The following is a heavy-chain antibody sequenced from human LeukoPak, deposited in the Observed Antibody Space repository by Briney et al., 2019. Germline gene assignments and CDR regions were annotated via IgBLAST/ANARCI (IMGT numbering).Heavy chain of an antibody. D-gene: IGHD2-21*02. CDR1: GFTFNKYW. Sequence: PGGSLRLSCVASGFTFNKYWMSWVRQAPGKGLEWVANIKQDRSEKSYVDSVKGRFTISRDNAKNSVYLQMNSVRAEDTAMYYCARDDIVLVTAKDAFDIWGQGTKVTVSS. J-gene: IGHJ3*02. V-gene: IGHV3-7*01. CDR2: IKQDRSEK. CDR3: ARDDIVLVTAKDAFDI.